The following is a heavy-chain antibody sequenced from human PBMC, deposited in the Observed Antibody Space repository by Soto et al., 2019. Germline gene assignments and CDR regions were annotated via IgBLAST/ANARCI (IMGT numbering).Heavy chain of an antibody. CDR2: IYWDDDK. V-gene: IGHV2-5*02. CDR3: IQSRCGGDCLQSYASYYYYYAMDV. D-gene: IGHD2-21*02. CDR1: AFSLSTGGVG. Sequence: SGPTLVNPTQTLTLTCTFSAFSLSTGGVGVGWIRQPPGKALEWLALIYWDDDKRYSPSLRSRLTITKDTSKNQVVLTMTNMDPVDTATYYCIQSRCGGDCLQSYASYYYYYAMDVWGQGTTVTVSS. J-gene: IGHJ6*02.